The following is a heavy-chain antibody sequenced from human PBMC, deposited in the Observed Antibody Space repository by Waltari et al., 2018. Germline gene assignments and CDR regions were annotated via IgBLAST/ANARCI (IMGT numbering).Heavy chain of an antibody. J-gene: IGHJ4*02. CDR2: IDYSAST. CDR1: GGSISSSSYY. CDR3: ARDPGRLGATDY. D-gene: IGHD1-26*01. V-gene: IGHV4-39*07. Sequence: QLQLQESGPGLVKPSETLSLTCTVSGGSISSSSYYWGWIRQPPGKGLEWIGSIDYSASTYYNPSLKSRVTISVDTSKNQFSLKLSSVTAADTAVYYCARDPGRLGATDYWGQGTLVTVSS.